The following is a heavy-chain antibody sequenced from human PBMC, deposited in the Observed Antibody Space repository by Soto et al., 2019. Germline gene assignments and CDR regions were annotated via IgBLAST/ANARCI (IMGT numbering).Heavy chain of an antibody. D-gene: IGHD6-19*01. V-gene: IGHV3-11*01. J-gene: IGHJ4*02. Sequence: QVQVVESGGDLVEPGGSLRLSCATSGYTFSDYYMSWIRQAPGKGLEWVSYISISGSTVYYADSVKGRFTISRDNAKNSLFLQMNSLRAEDTAVYYCARGVKYSSGWYNYWGQGTLVTVSS. CDR2: ISISGSTV. CDR3: ARGVKYSSGWYNY. CDR1: GYTFSDYY.